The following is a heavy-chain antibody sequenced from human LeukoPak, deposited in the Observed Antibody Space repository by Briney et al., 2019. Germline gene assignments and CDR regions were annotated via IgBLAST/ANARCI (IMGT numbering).Heavy chain of an antibody. D-gene: IGHD4/OR15-4a*01. CDR1: GDSISSYF. V-gene: IGHV4-59*01. CDR3: AATIKRDYGDTNLDY. CDR2: MHNGVHT. J-gene: IGHJ4*02. Sequence: PSETLSLTCTVPGDSISSYFWSLIRQPPGKGLEWIGYMHNGVHTNYNPSLKSRVTISGDTSKNQFSLKLTSVTAADTAIYYCAATIKRDYGDTNLDYWGQGTLVTVSS.